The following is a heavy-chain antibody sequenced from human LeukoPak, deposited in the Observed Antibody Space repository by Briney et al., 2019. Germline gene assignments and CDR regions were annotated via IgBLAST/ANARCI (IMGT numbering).Heavy chain of an antibody. V-gene: IGHV4-61*02. CDR2: FYTSGST. D-gene: IGHD3-3*01. CDR1: GGSISMGIYY. Sequence: SQTLSLTCTAPGGSISMGIYYWSGFRQPPGKELSWFGVFYTSGSTNYNPSLKSRVTISVDTSKNQFSLKLSSVTAADTAVYYCAREVGITIFGVGGVPQQVRYYYYYHMDVWGKGTTVTVSS. CDR3: AREVGITIFGVGGVPQQVRYYYYYHMDV. J-gene: IGHJ6*03.